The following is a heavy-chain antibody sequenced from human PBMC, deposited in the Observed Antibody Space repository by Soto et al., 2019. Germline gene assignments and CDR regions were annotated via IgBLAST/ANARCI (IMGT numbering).Heavy chain of an antibody. V-gene: IGHV4-39*01. J-gene: IGHJ6*02. D-gene: IGHD6-6*01. CDR3: ARRSAVREIYYYGMDV. CDR1: GGSISSSSYY. CDR2: IYYSGST. Sequence: SETLSLTCTVSGGSISSSSYYWGWIRQPPGKGLEWIGSIYYSGSTYYNPSLKSRVTISVDTSKNQFSLKLSSVTAADTAVYYCARRSAVREIYYYGMDVWGQGTTVTVSS.